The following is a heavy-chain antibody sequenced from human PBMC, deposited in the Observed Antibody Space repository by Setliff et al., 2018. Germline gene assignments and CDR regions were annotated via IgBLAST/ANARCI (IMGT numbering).Heavy chain of an antibody. CDR2: IIPILGIA. CDR3: ARAVAPRDNYYYMDV. CDR1: GGTFSSYA. V-gene: IGHV1-69*10. Sequence: SVKVSCKASGGTFSSYAISWVRQAPGQGLEWMGGIIPILGIANYAQKFQGRVTITADKSTSTAYMELSSLRSEDTAVYYCARAVAPRDNYYYMDVWGKGTTVSVSS. D-gene: IGHD2-21*02. J-gene: IGHJ6*03.